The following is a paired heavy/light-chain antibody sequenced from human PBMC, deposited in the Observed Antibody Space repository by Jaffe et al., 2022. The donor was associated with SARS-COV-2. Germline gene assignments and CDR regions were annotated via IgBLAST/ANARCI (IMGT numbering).Light chain of an antibody. CDR2: GAS. CDR1: QSVSSSY. CDR3: QQYGSSPKLT. V-gene: IGKV3-20*01. J-gene: IGKJ4*01. Sequence: EIVLTQSPGTLSLSPGERATLSCRASQSVSSSYLAWYQQKPGQAPRLLIYGASSRATGIPDRFSGSGSGTDFTLTISRLEPEDFAVYYCQQYGSSPKLTFGGGTKVEIK.
Heavy chain of an antibody. Sequence: EVQLVESGGGLVQPGGSLRLSCAASGFTFSSYWIHWVRQAPGKGLVWVSRINSDGSSTTYADSVKGRFTISRDNAKNTLYLQMNSLRAEDTAVYYCARGHSYGYDYYYAMDVWGQGTTVTVSS. CDR2: INSDGSST. J-gene: IGHJ6*02. D-gene: IGHD5-18*01. V-gene: IGHV3-74*01. CDR3: ARGHSYGYDYYYAMDV. CDR1: GFTFSSYW.